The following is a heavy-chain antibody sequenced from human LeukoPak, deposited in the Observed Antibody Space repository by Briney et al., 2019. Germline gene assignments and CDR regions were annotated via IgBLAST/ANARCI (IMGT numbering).Heavy chain of an antibody. V-gene: IGHV4-39*07. Sequence: SETLSLTCTVSDGSIGSSNYYWAWIRQPPGKGLEWIGSVYFSGTTYYNPSLKSRVTISLDTSKNQFSLNLSSVTAADTAVYYCARQTPYSSGWSNDYWGQGTLVTVSS. D-gene: IGHD6-19*01. CDR3: ARQTPYSSGWSNDY. CDR1: DGSIGSSNYY. J-gene: IGHJ4*02. CDR2: VYFSGTT.